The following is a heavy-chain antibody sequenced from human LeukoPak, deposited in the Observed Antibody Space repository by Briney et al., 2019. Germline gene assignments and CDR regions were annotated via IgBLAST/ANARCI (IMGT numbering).Heavy chain of an antibody. CDR3: ARGEGDEGLDY. Sequence: SETLSLTCTVSGGSISSSSYYWGWIRQPPGKGLEWIGSIYYSGSTYYNPSLKSRVTISVDTSKNQFSLKLSSVTAADAAMYYCARGEGDEGLDYWGQGTLVTVSS. CDR1: GGSISSSSYY. D-gene: IGHD2-21*01. V-gene: IGHV4-39*07. CDR2: IYYSGST. J-gene: IGHJ4*02.